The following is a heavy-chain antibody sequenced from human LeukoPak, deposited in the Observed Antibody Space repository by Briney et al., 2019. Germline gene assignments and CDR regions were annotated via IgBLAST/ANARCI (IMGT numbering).Heavy chain of an antibody. CDR1: GFTFSNAW. V-gene: IGHV3-15*07. J-gene: IGHJ4*02. CDR2: IKSKTDGGTT. CDR3: ATDRTTYYDSSWYDY. Sequence: PGGSLRLSCAASGFTFSNAWMNWVRQAPGKGLEWVGRIKSKTDGGTTDYAAPVKGRFTISRDDSKNTLYLQMNSLKTEDTAVYYCATDRTTYYDSSWYDYWGQGTLVTVSS. D-gene: IGHD3-22*01.